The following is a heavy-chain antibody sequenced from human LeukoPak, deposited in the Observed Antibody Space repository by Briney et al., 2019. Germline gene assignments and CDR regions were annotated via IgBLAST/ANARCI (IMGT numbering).Heavy chain of an antibody. CDR3: ARTIFGVVSWFDP. CDR2: IYYSGST. J-gene: IGHJ5*02. Sequence: PSETLSLTCTVSGGSISSSSYYWGWIRQPPGKGLEWIGSIYYSGSTYYNPSLKCRVTISVDTSKNQFSLKLSSVTAADTAVYYCARTIFGVVSWFDPWGQGTLVTVSS. V-gene: IGHV4-39*01. CDR1: GGSISSSSYY. D-gene: IGHD3-3*01.